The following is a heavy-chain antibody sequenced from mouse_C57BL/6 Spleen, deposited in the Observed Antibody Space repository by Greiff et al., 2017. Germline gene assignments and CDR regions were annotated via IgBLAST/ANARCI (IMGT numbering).Heavy chain of an antibody. CDR3: AMMGNYYFDY. V-gene: IGHV1-74*01. D-gene: IGHD2-1*01. J-gene: IGHJ2*01. Sequence: QVHVKQPGAELVKPGASVKVSCKASGYTFTSYWMHWVKQRPGQGLEWIGRIHPSDSDTNYNQKFKGKATLTVDKSSSTAYMQLSSLTSEDSAVYYCAMMGNYYFDYWGQGTTLTVSS. CDR1: GYTFTSYW. CDR2: IHPSDSDT.